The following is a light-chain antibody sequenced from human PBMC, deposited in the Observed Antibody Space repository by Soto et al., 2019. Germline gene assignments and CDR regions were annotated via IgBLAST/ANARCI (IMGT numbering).Light chain of an antibody. CDR1: QTISSW. CDR3: QQYYSYSEA. CDR2: KAS. J-gene: IGKJ1*01. Sequence: DIQMTQSPSTLSGSVGDRVTITCRASQTISSWLAWYQQKPGKAPKLLIYKASTLKSGVPSRFSGSGSGTEFTLTISILQADDFATYYRQQYYSYSEAFGQGTKLELK. V-gene: IGKV1-5*03.